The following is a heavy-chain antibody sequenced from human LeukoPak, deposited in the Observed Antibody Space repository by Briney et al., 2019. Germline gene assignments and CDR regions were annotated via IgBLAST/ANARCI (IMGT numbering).Heavy chain of an antibody. J-gene: IGHJ4*02. Sequence: WASVKVSFKASGYTFTDYYMHWVRQAPGQGLEWMGWLNPNSGDTDYAQRFQGRVSMTRDSSISTAYMDLSDLRSGDTAVYSCARGRNIEMTTMSGGSDYWGQGTLVTVSS. CDR1: GYTFTDYY. V-gene: IGHV1-2*02. D-gene: IGHD5-24*01. CDR3: ARGRNIEMTTMSGGSDY. CDR2: LNPNSGDT.